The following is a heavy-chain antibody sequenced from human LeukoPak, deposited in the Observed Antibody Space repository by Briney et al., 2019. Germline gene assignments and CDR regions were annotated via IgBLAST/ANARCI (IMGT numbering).Heavy chain of an antibody. V-gene: IGHV3-9*01. CDR3: AKGPSSTSSDFDY. CDR1: GFTFDDYA. J-gene: IGHJ4*02. Sequence: GGSLRLSCAASGFTFDDYAMHWVRQAPGKGLEWVSGISWNSGSIGYADSVKGRFTISRDNAKNSLYLQMNSLRAEDTALYYCAKGPSSTSSDFDYWGQGTLVTVSS. D-gene: IGHD2-2*01. CDR2: ISWNSGSI.